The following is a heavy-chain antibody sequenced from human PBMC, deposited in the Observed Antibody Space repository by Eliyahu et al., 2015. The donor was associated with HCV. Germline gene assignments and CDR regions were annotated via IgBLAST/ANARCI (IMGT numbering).Heavy chain of an antibody. Sequence: QVQLVQSGAEVKKPGSSVKVSCKASGGTFSSYAISWVRQAPGQGLEWMGGIIPIFGTANYAQKFQGRVTITADKSTSTAYMELSSLRSEDTAVYYCATMKRQWLADNYYYGMDVWGQETTVTVSS. CDR1: GGTFSSYA. CDR3: ATMKRQWLADNYYYGMDV. CDR2: IIPIFGTA. J-gene: IGHJ6*02. V-gene: IGHV1-69*06. D-gene: IGHD6-19*01.